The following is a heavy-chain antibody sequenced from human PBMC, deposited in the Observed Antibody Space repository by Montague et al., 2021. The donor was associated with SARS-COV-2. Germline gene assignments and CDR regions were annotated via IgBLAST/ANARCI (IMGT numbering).Heavy chain of an antibody. J-gene: IGHJ6*02. D-gene: IGHD3-3*02. CDR3: ARGRGLAVLFDFYYYGMDV. V-gene: IGHV4-34*01. CDR2: NNYSGST. Sequence: SETLSLTCAVYGGSFSGYYWGWIRQPPGKGLEWIGENNYSGSTNYNPSLKSRVTISVDMPKNQFSLKLRSVTAADTAVYYSARGRGLAVLFDFYYYGMDVWGQGTTVTVSS. CDR1: GGSFSGYY.